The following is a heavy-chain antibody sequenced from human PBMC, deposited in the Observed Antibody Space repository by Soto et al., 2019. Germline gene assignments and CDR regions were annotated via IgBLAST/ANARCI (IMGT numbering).Heavy chain of an antibody. J-gene: IGHJ6*02. Sequence: PAGTLSLSCTASGVSFGGFAMSWVRQAPGKGLEWVGFIRSKAYGGTTEYAASVKGRFTISRDDSKSIAYLQMNSLKTADTAVYYCTREVTMIVVDVWGQGTMVTVSS. D-gene: IGHD3-22*01. CDR3: TREVTMIVVDV. CDR1: GVSFGGFA. V-gene: IGHV3-49*04. CDR2: IRSKAYGGTT.